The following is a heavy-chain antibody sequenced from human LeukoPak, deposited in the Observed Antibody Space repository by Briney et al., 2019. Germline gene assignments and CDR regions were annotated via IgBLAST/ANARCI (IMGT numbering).Heavy chain of an antibody. D-gene: IGHD3-3*01. J-gene: IGHJ4*02. V-gene: IGHV1-18*01. Sequence: ASVKVSCKASGYTFTSYGISWVRQAPGQGLEWMGWISAYNGNTNYAQKFQGRVTITRDTSASTAYMELSSLRSEDTAVYYCALNYDFWSGPFDYWGQGTLVTVSS. CDR3: ALNYDFWSGPFDY. CDR2: ISAYNGNT. CDR1: GYTFTSYG.